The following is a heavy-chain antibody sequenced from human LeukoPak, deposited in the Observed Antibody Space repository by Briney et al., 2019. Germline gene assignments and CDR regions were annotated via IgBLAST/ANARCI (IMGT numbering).Heavy chain of an antibody. J-gene: IGHJ4*02. V-gene: IGHV3-30*03. D-gene: IGHD3-10*01. CDR2: ISYDGSNK. Sequence: GGSLRLSCAASGFTFSSYGMHWVRQAPGKGLEWVAVISYDGSNKYYADSVKGRFTISRDNSKNTLYLQMNTLRPEDTAVYYCARDPFRSGSYWTESVGHSFDYWGQGTLVTVSS. CDR3: ARDPFRSGSYWTESVGHSFDY. CDR1: GFTFSSYG.